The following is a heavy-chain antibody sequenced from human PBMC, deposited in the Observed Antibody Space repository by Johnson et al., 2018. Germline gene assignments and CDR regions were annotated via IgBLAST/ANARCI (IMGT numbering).Heavy chain of an antibody. CDR3: ARGRIVVIPAATISPFQH. J-gene: IGHJ1*01. CDR1: GGSFSGYY. CDR2: INHSGNT. V-gene: IGHV4-34*01. Sequence: QVQLQQWGAGLLKPSETLSLTCAVYGGSFSGYYWSWIRQPPGKGLEWIGEINHSGNTNYSPSLKSRVTISVDTSKNQFSLKLSSVTAADTAVYYCARGRIVVIPAATISPFQHWGQGTLVTVSS. D-gene: IGHD2-2*01.